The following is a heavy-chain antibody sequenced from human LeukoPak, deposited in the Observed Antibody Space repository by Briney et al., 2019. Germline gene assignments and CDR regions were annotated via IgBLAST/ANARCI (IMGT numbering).Heavy chain of an antibody. CDR1: GYTLTELS. Sequence: ASVKVSCKVSGYTLTELSMHWVRQAPGKGLEWMGGFDPEDGETIYAQKFQGRVTMTEDTSTDTAYMELSSLRSEDTAVYYCATDSEIVPAKTMDAWGKGTTVTVSS. V-gene: IGHV1-24*01. CDR3: ATDSEIVPAKTMDA. CDR2: FDPEDGET. J-gene: IGHJ6*03. D-gene: IGHD2-2*01.